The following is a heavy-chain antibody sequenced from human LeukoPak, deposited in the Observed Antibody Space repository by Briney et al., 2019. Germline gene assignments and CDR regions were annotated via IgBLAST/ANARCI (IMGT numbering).Heavy chain of an antibody. CDR1: GYTFTSYD. D-gene: IGHD3-3*01. V-gene: IGHV1-8*01. CDR3: ARSGYSGFDY. Sequence: ASVKVSCKASGYTFTSYDINWVRQATGQGLEWMGWMNPNSGNTGYAQKLQGRVTMTTDTSTSTAYMELRSLRSDDTAVYYCARSGYSGFDYWGQGTLVTVSS. J-gene: IGHJ4*02. CDR2: MNPNSGNT.